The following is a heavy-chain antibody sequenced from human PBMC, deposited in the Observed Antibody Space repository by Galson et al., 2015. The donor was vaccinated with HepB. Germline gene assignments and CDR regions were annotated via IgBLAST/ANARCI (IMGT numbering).Heavy chain of an antibody. CDR2: ISGSGGTT. Sequence: SLRLSCAVSGFTFSSYAMSWVRQAPGKGLEWVSTISGSGGTTYYADSVKGRFTISRDNSKNTLYLQMNSLRAEDTAVYYCAKGADGSYYYYGMDVWGQGTTVTVSS. CDR3: AKGADGSYYYYGMDV. J-gene: IGHJ6*02. V-gene: IGHV3-23*01. D-gene: IGHD3-10*01. CDR1: GFTFSSYA.